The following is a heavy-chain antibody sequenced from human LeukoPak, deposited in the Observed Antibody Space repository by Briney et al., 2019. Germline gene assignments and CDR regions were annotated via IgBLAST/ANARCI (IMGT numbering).Heavy chain of an antibody. J-gene: IGHJ4*02. CDR1: GFTFSSYW. V-gene: IGHV3-74*01. Sequence: GGSPRLSCAVSGFTFSSYWMHWVRQAPGKGPMWVSRICPDGTVTNYADSVKARFIISRDNARNTVYLQMNSLRVEDTAVYYCVRDFRSADYWGQGTLVTVSS. CDR3: VRDFRSADY. CDR2: ICPDGTVT.